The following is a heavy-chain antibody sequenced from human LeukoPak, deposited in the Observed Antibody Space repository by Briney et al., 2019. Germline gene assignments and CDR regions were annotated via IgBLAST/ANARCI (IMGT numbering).Heavy chain of an antibody. D-gene: IGHD3-10*01. J-gene: IGHJ3*02. CDR1: GYSFTSYW. Sequence: GESLKISCKGSGYSFTSYWIGWVRQMPGKGLEWMGIIYPGDSDARYSPSFQGQVTISADKSINTAYLQWINLKASDTAMYYCARGLVRGSPSAFDIWGQGTVVTVSS. CDR2: IYPGDSDA. V-gene: IGHV5-51*01. CDR3: ARGLVRGSPSAFDI.